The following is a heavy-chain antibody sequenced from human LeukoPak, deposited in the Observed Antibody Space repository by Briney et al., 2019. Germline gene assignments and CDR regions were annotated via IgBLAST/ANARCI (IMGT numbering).Heavy chain of an antibody. V-gene: IGHV3-66*01. J-gene: IGHJ4*02. Sequence: PGGSLRLSCAASGFTVSSNYMSWVRQAPGKGLEWVSIIYSGGRTYYADSVKGRFTISRDNSKNTLYLQMNSLRAEDTAVYYCAREPGTIEDYWGQGTPVSVSS. CDR2: IYSGGRT. CDR3: AREPGTIEDY. CDR1: GFTVSSNY. D-gene: IGHD5-24*01.